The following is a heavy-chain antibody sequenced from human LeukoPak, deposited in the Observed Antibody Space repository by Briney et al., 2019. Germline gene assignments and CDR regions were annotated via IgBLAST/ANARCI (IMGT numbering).Heavy chain of an antibody. D-gene: IGHD3-22*01. J-gene: IGHJ4*02. Sequence: GGSLRLSCAASGFTFSSYGMSWVRQAPGKGLEWVSAISGSGVSTYYADSVKGRFTVSRDNSKNTLYLQMNSLRAEDTAVYYCASGRRGNYYDSSGSDYWGQGTLVTVSS. CDR2: ISGSGVST. CDR3: ASGRRGNYYDSSGSDY. V-gene: IGHV3-23*01. CDR1: GFTFSSYG.